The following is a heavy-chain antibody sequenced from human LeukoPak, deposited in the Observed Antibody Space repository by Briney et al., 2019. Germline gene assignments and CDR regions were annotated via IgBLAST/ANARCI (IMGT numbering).Heavy chain of an antibody. Sequence: PGGSLRLSCAASGFIFSSYSMSWVRQAPGKGLEWVSSISTSSSYIYYADSVKGRFTTSRDNAKNSLYLQMNSLRAEDTAVYYCARVGELVFDYWGQGTLVTVSS. CDR2: ISTSSSYI. D-gene: IGHD3-10*01. V-gene: IGHV3-21*01. J-gene: IGHJ4*02. CDR1: GFIFSSYS. CDR3: ARVGELVFDY.